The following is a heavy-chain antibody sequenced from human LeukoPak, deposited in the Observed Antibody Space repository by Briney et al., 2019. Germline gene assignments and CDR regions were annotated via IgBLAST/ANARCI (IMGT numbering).Heavy chain of an antibody. CDR2: IYYSGST. V-gene: IGHV4-59*01. CDR1: GGSTSSYY. CDR3: ARADAIQQLVTGDAFDI. Sequence: SETLSLTCTVSGGSTSSYYWSWIRQPPGKGLEWIGYIYYSGSTNYNPSLKSRVTISVDTSKNQFSLKLSSVTAADTAVYYCARADAIQQLVTGDAFDIWGQGTMVTVSS. J-gene: IGHJ3*02. D-gene: IGHD6-13*01.